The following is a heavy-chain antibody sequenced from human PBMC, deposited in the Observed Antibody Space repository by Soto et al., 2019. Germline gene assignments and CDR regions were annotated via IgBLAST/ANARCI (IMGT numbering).Heavy chain of an antibody. CDR3: ARVVGIAVDDY. V-gene: IGHV1-3*01. CDR2: INAGNGNT. J-gene: IGHJ4*02. Sequence: QVQLVQSGAELKKPWASVKVSCKASGYTFTSYALHWVRQAPGQRLEWMGWINAGNGNTKYSQKFQGRVTITRDTSTSTAYMERSSLRAEATAVYYCARVVGIAVDDYWGQGTLVTVSS. CDR1: GYTFTSYA. D-gene: IGHD6-19*01.